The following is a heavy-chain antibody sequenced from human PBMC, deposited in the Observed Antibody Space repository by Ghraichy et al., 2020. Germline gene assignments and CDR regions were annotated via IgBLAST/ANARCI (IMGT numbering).Heavy chain of an antibody. CDR3: AREEYCSGGSCSDAFDI. CDR2: ISAYNGNT. V-gene: IGHV1-18*01. CDR1: GYTFTSYG. Sequence: ASVKVSCKASGYTFTSYGISWVRQAPGQGLEWMGWISAYNGNTNYAQKLQGRVTMTTDTSTSTAYMELRSLRSDATAVYYCAREEYCSGGSCSDAFDIWGQGKMVTVSS. J-gene: IGHJ3*02. D-gene: IGHD2-15*01.